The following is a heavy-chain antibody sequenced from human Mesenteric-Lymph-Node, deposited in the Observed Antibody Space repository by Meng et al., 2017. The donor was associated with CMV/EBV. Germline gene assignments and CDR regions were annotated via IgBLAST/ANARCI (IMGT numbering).Heavy chain of an antibody. V-gene: IGHV1-69*04. Sequence: SVKVSCKASGGTLNSYTISWVRQAPGQGLEWMRRIIPILGIRDSAQKFQGRVTITADKSTSTVYMELNSLISEDTAVYYCARDPPDGRGYWGQGTLVTVSS. CDR1: GGTLNSYT. CDR3: ARDPPDGRGY. J-gene: IGHJ4*02. D-gene: IGHD5-24*01. CDR2: IIPILGIR.